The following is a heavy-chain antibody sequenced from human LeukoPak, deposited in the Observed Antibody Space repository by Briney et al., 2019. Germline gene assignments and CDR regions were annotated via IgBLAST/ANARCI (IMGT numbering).Heavy chain of an antibody. D-gene: IGHD2-15*01. J-gene: IGHJ5*02. CDR3: TRGGYCGADNCYSGGDYFDP. CDR1: GFNVSIYW. Sequence: GGSLRLSCAASGFNVSIYWMRWVRQAPGKGLVWVSRINSDGSRRMYADSVKGRFTISRDNAKNTLYLQMNSLRAEDTATYFCTRGGYCGADNCYSGGDYFDPWGQGTLVTVSS. CDR2: INSDGSRR. V-gene: IGHV3-74*03.